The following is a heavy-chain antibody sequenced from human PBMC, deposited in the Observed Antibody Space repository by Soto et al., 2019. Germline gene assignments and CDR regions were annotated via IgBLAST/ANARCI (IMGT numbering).Heavy chain of an antibody. CDR2: TSAYNGNT. CDR3: ARDSPPVDY. CDR1: GYTFTGYA. V-gene: IGHV1-18*01. J-gene: IGHJ4*02. Sequence: ASVKVSCKASGYTFTGYAMHWVRHAPGQRLEWMGWTSAYNGNTKYAQKFQGRVTMTTDTSTSTAYMELRSLRSDDTAVYYCARDSPPVDYWGQGTLVTVSS.